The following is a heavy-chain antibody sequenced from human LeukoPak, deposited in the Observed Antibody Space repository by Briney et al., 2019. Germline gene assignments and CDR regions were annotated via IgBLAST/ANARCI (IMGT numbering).Heavy chain of an antibody. CDR1: GFTFRNYG. V-gene: IGHV3-33*01. J-gene: IGHJ5*02. CDR2: IWYNGVNT. Sequence: GGSLRLSCVASGFTFRNYGMHWVRQAPGKGLEWVAVIWYNGVNTYYADSVKGRFTISRDNSKDTVYLEMNSLRGEDTAMYHCARGMGTIATGLDPWGQGTLVTVSS. D-gene: IGHD4/OR15-4a*01. CDR3: ARGMGTIATGLDP.